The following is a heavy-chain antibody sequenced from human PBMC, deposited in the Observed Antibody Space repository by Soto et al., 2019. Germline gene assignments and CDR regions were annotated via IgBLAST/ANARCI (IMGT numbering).Heavy chain of an antibody. CDR1: GGSISSYY. CDR3: ARTQGEAGTYSSTWFDP. CDR2: IYYSGST. D-gene: IGHD3-10*01. V-gene: IGHV4-59*01. J-gene: IGHJ5*02. Sequence: PSETLSLTCTVSGGSISSYYWSWIRQPPGKGLEWIGYIYYSGSTFYNPSLKSRVTISVDTSKNQFSLRLSSVTAADTAVYYCARTQGEAGTYSSTWFDPWGQGTLVTVAS.